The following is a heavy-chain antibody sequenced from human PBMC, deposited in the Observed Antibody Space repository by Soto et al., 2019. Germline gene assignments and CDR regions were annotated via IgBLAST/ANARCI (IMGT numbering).Heavy chain of an antibody. J-gene: IGHJ5*02. CDR3: ARDVSALPNYFDP. D-gene: IGHD4-4*01. V-gene: IGHV4-61*08. CDR2: VYYSGTT. Sequence: PSEILSLTCPVSGGSIDSGDYYWSWIRKPPGKGLEWIGYVYYSGTTNYNPLLQSRVTLSLDKPKNQFSLKMNSVTAADTDVYYCARDVSALPNYFDPWGQGTLVTVPQ. CDR1: GGSIDSGDYY.